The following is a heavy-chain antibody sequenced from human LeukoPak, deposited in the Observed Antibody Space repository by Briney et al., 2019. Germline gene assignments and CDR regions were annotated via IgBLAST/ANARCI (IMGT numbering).Heavy chain of an antibody. D-gene: IGHD3-10*01. CDR2: IYYSGST. J-gene: IGHJ5*02. Sequence: PSETLSLTCTVSGGSISSYYWSWIRQPPGKGLEWIGYIYYSGSTNYNPSLKSRVTISVDTSKNQFSLKLSSVTAADTAVYYCARARGFGGYWFDPWGQGTLVTVSS. V-gene: IGHV4-59*01. CDR1: GGSISSYY. CDR3: ARARGFGGYWFDP.